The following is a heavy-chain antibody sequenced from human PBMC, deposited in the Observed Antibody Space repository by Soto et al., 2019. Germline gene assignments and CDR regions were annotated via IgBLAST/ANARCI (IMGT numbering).Heavy chain of an antibody. D-gene: IGHD1-1*01. Sequence: GGSLRLSCAASGFTFSSYAMSWVRQAPGKGLEWVSAISGSGGSTYYADSVKGRFTISRDNSKNTLYLQMNSLRAEDTAVYYCAKGSGKWRYYYGMDVWGQGTTVTVSS. V-gene: IGHV3-23*01. CDR2: ISGSGGST. CDR3: AKGSGKWRYYYGMDV. J-gene: IGHJ6*02. CDR1: GFTFSSYA.